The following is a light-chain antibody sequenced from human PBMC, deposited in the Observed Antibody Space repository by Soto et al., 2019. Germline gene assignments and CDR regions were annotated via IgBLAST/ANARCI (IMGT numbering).Light chain of an antibody. CDR1: TSDVGAYNY. V-gene: IGLV2-8*01. CDR2: EVS. CDR3: SSYAGSHYV. J-gene: IGLJ1*01. Sequence: SALTQPPSASGSPGQSVTISCTGTTSDVGAYNYVSWYQQHPGKAPKLMIYEVSKRPSGVPDRFSGSKSGNTASLTVSGLQAEDEADYYCSSYAGSHYVFGTGTKVTVL.